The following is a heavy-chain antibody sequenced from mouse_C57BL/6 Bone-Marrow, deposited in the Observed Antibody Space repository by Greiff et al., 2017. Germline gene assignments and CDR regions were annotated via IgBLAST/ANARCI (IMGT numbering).Heavy chain of an antibody. D-gene: IGHD2-1*01. V-gene: IGHV1-52*01. Sequence: QVQLQQSGAELVRPGSSVKLSCKASGYTFTSYWMHWVKQRPIQGLEWIGNIDPSDSETHYNQKFKDKATLTVDKSSSTAYMQLSSLTSEDSAVYYCARSPYGNYPYYAMDYWGQGTSVTVSS. J-gene: IGHJ4*01. CDR3: ARSPYGNYPYYAMDY. CDR2: IDPSDSET. CDR1: GYTFTSYW.